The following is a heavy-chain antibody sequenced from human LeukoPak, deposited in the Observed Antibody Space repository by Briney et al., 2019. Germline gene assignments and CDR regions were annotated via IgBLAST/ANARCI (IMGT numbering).Heavy chain of an antibody. CDR1: GFTFSTYA. D-gene: IGHD3-22*01. CDR2: ISGSGGSR. Sequence: GGSLRLSCAASGFTFSTYAMSWVRQAPGKGLEWVSSISGSGGSRYYADSVKGRFTISRDNSKNTLYLQMNSLRVEDTAVYYCANGGLWLPTRTAWGQGTLVTVSS. J-gene: IGHJ5*02. CDR3: ANGGLWLPTRTA. V-gene: IGHV3-23*01.